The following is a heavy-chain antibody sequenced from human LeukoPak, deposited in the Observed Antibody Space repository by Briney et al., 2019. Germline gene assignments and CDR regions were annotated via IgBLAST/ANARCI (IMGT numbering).Heavy chain of an antibody. D-gene: IGHD5-18*01. Sequence: RASVTVSCKASGYTFTSYGISWVRQAPGQGLEWMGWISAYNGNTNYAQKLQGRVTMTTDTSTSTAYMELRSLRSDDTAVYYCARDRSYGYLDWFDPWGQGTLVTVSS. CDR3: ARDRSYGYLDWFDP. CDR1: GYTFTSYG. CDR2: ISAYNGNT. J-gene: IGHJ5*02. V-gene: IGHV1-18*01.